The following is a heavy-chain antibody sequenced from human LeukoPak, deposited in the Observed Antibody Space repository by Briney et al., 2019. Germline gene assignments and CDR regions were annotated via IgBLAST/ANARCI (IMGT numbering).Heavy chain of an antibody. CDR3: ARREGYSSGWYSDY. D-gene: IGHD6-19*01. CDR2: INHSGST. CDR1: GGSFSGYY. V-gene: IGHV4-34*01. J-gene: IGHJ4*02. Sequence: PSETLSLTCAVYGGSFSGYYWSWIRQPPGKGLEWIGEINHSGSTNYNPSLKSRVTISVDTSKNQFSLKLSSVAAADTAVYYCARREGYSSGWYSDYWGQGTLVTVSS.